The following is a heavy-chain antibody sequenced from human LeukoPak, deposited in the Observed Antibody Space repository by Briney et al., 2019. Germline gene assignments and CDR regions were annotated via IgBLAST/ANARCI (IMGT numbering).Heavy chain of an antibody. CDR1: GVTFSGCS. D-gene: IGHD1-1*01. V-gene: IGHV3-48*01. J-gene: IGHJ4*02. Sequence: GGSLRLSCSTSGVTFSGCSMNWVRRAPGKGLEWLSYISASGGTTYYADSVNGRFTISRDNAKNSLFLEMNSLRVDDTAMYFCARSSLERHYSFDFWGRGTLVTVSS. CDR3: ARSSLERHYSFDF. CDR2: ISASGGTT.